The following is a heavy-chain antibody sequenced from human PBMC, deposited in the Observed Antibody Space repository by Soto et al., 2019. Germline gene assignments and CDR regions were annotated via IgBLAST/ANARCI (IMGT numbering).Heavy chain of an antibody. J-gene: IGHJ4*02. CDR3: AKGSRMWTPDY. CDR2: IAPGNGNT. V-gene: IGHV1-3*01. Sequence: QVQLVQSGAEVKKPGASVKDFYKASGYTFTDYAIHWVRQAPGQRLELMGWIAPGNGNTKYSQNFQGRVTITRDTSATTAYMELSSLRSEDTAVYYSAKGSRMWTPDYWGQGTLVTVSS. CDR1: GYTFTDYA. D-gene: IGHD2-21*01.